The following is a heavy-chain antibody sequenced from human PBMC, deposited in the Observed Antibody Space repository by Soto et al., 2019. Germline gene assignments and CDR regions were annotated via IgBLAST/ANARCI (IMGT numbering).Heavy chain of an antibody. CDR3: ARATPITGTDYFDY. V-gene: IGHV1-3*01. Sequence: GASVKVSCKASGYTFTSYAMHWVRQAPGQRLEWMGWINAGNGNTKYSQKFQGRVTITRDTSASTAYMELSSLRSEDTAVYYCARATPITGTDYFDYWGQGTLVTVSS. J-gene: IGHJ4*02. CDR2: INAGNGNT. D-gene: IGHD1-20*01. CDR1: GYTFTSYA.